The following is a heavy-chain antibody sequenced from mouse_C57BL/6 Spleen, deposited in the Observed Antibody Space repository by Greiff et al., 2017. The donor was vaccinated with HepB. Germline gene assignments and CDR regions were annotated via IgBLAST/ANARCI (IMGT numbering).Heavy chain of an antibody. CDR3: ARDQGENGYDGGTWFAY. J-gene: IGHJ3*01. V-gene: IGHV3-6*01. Sequence: EVQLQQSGLGLVKPSQSLSLTCSVTGYSITSGYYWNWIRQFPGNKLEWMGYISYDGSNNYNPSLKNRISITRDTSKNQFFLKLNSVTTEDTATYYCARDQGENGYDGGTWFAYWGQGTLVTVSA. D-gene: IGHD2-2*01. CDR1: GYSITSGYY. CDR2: ISYDGSN.